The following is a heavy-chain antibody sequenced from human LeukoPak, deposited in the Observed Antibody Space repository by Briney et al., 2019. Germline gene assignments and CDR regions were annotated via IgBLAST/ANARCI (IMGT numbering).Heavy chain of an antibody. J-gene: IGHJ4*02. Sequence: GRSLRLSCAASGFTFSSYGMHWVRQAPGKGLEWVAVISYDGSNKYYADSVKGRFTISRDNSKNTLYLQMNSLRAEDTAVYYCAKDRAREAYCGGDCYSPPDYWGQGTLVIVSS. CDR1: GFTFSSYG. D-gene: IGHD2-21*02. CDR2: ISYDGSNK. CDR3: AKDRAREAYCGGDCYSPPDY. V-gene: IGHV3-30*18.